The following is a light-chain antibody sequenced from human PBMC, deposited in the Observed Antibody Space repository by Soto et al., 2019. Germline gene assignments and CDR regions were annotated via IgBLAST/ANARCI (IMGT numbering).Light chain of an antibody. Sequence: QTVVTQEPSFSVSPGGTVTLTCGLSSGSVSTSYYPSWYQQTPGQDPRTLIYSTNTRSSGVPDRFSGSILGNKAALTITGAQADDESDYYCVLYMGSGIWVFGGGTTLTVL. CDR2: STN. CDR1: SGSVSTSYY. J-gene: IGLJ2*01. V-gene: IGLV8-61*01. CDR3: VLYMGSGIWV.